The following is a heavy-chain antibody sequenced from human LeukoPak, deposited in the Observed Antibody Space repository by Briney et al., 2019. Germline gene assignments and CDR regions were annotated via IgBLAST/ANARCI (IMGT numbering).Heavy chain of an antibody. CDR1: SGSFSGYY. CDR2: INHSGFT. CDR3: AASGWTPGLDY. J-gene: IGHJ4*02. D-gene: IGHD6-19*01. Sequence: SETLSLTCAIYSGSFSGYYWNWIRQPPGKGLEWIGEINHSGFTNYNPSLNSRVTMSVDTSKNQFSLNLTSVTAADTAVYYCAASGWTPGLDYWGQGTPVTVCS. V-gene: IGHV4-34*01.